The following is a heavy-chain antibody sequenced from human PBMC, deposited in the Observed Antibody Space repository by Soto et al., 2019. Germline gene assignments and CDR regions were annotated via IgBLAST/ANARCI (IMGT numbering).Heavy chain of an antibody. Sequence: GSLRLSCAASSFTFSSHALSWVRQAPGKGLEWVSTITGSGDSTYYTDSVKGRFTISRDNSKNTLYLQMNNLRAEDTAVYYCANHWDSSGHGGFGWFDPWGQGTPVTISS. D-gene: IGHD3-22*01. CDR3: ANHWDSSGHGGFGWFDP. J-gene: IGHJ5*02. V-gene: IGHV3-23*01. CDR1: SFTFSSHA. CDR2: ITGSGDST.